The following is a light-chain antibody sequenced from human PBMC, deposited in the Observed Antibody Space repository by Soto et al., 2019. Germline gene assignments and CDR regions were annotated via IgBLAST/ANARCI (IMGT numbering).Light chain of an antibody. V-gene: IGKV1-33*01. J-gene: IGKJ1*01. Sequence: DIQMTHSLSSLSASVGYRVTITCQASQDISNYLNWYQQKPGKAPKLLIYDASSLESGVPSRFSGCGSGTEFTLTISSLQSEDFAVYYCQQYNNWWTFGQGTKVDIK. CDR2: DAS. CDR1: QDISNY. CDR3: QQYNNWWT.